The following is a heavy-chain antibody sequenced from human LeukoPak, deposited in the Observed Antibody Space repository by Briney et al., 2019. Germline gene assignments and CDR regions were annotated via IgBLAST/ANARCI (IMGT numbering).Heavy chain of an antibody. CDR2: IKSKTDGGTT. D-gene: IGHD5-18*01. J-gene: IGHJ4*02. Sequence: GGSLRLSCAVSGFSFSNAWMSWVRQAPGKGLEWVGRIKSKTDGGTTDYAAPVKGRFTIARDYSKNTLYLQMNSLKTEDTAVYYCTTTIQLWLLGAFDYWGQGTLVTVSS. CDR1: GFSFSNAW. CDR3: TTTIQLWLLGAFDY. V-gene: IGHV3-15*01.